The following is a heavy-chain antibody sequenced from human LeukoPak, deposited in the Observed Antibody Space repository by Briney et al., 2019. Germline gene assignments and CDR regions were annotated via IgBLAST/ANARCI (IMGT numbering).Heavy chain of an antibody. Sequence: GGSLRLSCAASGFTFSNYNMNWVRQAPGKAMEWVSSINSSGTYIFYADSVKGRFTISRDNAKNSLYLQMDSLGPEDTAVYYCARDPYSGNYGNDYYYYMDVWGKGTTVTISS. CDR1: GFTFSNYN. J-gene: IGHJ6*03. D-gene: IGHD1-26*01. CDR3: ARDPYSGNYGNDYYYYMDV. CDR2: INSSGTYI. V-gene: IGHV3-21*01.